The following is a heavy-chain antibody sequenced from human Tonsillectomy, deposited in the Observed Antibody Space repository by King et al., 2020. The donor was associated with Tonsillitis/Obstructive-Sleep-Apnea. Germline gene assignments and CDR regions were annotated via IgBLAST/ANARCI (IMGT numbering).Heavy chain of an antibody. Sequence: QLVESGGGVVQPGRSLRLSCAASGFTFSSYAMHWVRQAPGKGLEWVAVISYDGSDKYYADSVKGRFTISRDNSKKTLYLLLNSLRAEDTAVYCCARGTPAAAGPYLDYWGQGTLVTVSS. J-gene: IGHJ4*02. D-gene: IGHD6-13*01. CDR3: ARGTPAAAGPYLDY. V-gene: IGHV3-30*01. CDR1: GFTFSSYA. CDR2: ISYDGSDK.